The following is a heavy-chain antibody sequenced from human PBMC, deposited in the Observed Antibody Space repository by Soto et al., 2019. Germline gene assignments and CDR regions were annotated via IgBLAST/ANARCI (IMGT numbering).Heavy chain of an antibody. CDR1: GFTFSAYG. Sequence: QVQLVESGGGVVQPGKSLRLSCAASGFTFSAYGMHWVRQAPGKGLEWVKFISFNGKNTDYADSVKGRFTVSRDNARNTLYLQMNSLRAEDTAVYYCADIGGYDSVGGAYWGQGALVTVSS. V-gene: IGHV3-33*05. D-gene: IGHD3-16*01. CDR2: ISFNGKNT. CDR3: ADIGGYDSVGGAY. J-gene: IGHJ4*02.